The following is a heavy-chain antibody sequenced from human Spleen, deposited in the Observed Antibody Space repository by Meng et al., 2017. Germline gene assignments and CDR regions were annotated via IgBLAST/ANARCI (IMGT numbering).Heavy chain of an antibody. CDR3: ARDFPSNRNDIGGLDAFDV. D-gene: IGHD1-1*01. Sequence: ASVKVSCKALGGIFSNYVIGWMRQAPGQGLEWMGWISAYNGNTNYAQKLQGRVTMTTDTSTSTAYMELRSLRSDDTAVYYCARDFPSNRNDIGGLDAFDVWGQGTMVTVSS. CDR2: ISAYNGNT. J-gene: IGHJ3*01. CDR1: GGIFSNYV. V-gene: IGHV1-18*01.